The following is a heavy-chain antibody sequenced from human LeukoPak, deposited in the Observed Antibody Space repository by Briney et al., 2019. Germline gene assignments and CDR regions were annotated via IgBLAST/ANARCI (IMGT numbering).Heavy chain of an antibody. J-gene: IGHJ6*03. D-gene: IGHD3-10*01. Sequence: PSETLSLTCAVSGGSISSSNWWSWVRQPPGKGLEWIGEIYHSGSTNYNPSLKSRVTISVDTSKNQFSLKLSSVTAADTAVYYCARGGSGVYYYYYYMDVWGKGTTVTVSS. CDR1: GGSISSSNW. V-gene: IGHV4-4*02. CDR2: IYHSGST. CDR3: ARGGSGVYYYYYYMDV.